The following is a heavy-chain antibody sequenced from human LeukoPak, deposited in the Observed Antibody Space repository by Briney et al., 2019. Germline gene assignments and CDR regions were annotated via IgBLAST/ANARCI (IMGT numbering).Heavy chain of an antibody. D-gene: IGHD3-22*01. CDR1: GFTFSSYG. V-gene: IGHV3-33*01. CDR2: IWYDGSNK. J-gene: IGHJ4*02. Sequence: GGSLRLSCAASGFTFSSYGMHWVRQAPGKGLEWVAVIWYDGSNKYYADSVKGRFTISRDNSKNTLYLQMNSLRAEDTAVYYCAREVARSTMIPWGYYFDYWGQGTLVTVSS. CDR3: AREVARSTMIPWGYYFDY.